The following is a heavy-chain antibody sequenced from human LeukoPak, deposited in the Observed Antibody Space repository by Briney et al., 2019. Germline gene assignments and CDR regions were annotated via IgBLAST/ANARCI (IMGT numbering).Heavy chain of an antibody. CDR2: ISSSSSYI. D-gene: IGHD3-3*01. CDR3: ARVRYYDFWSGYYTDAFDI. Sequence: GGSLRLSCAASGFTFSSYEMNWVRQAPGKGLEWVSSISSSSSYIYYADSVKGRFTISRDNAKNSLYLQMNSLRAEDTAVYYCARVRYYDFWSGYYTDAFDIWGQGTMVTVSS. CDR1: GFTFSSYE. J-gene: IGHJ3*02. V-gene: IGHV3-21*01.